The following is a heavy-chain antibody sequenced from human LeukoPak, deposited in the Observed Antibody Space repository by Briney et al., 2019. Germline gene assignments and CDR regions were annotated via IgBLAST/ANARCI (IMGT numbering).Heavy chain of an antibody. V-gene: IGHV3-15*01. CDR2: IKSKTDGGTT. D-gene: IGHD3-22*01. Sequence: KPGGSLRLSCAASGFTFSNAWMSWVRQAPGKGLEWVGRIKSKTDGGTTDYAAPVKGRFTISRDDSKNTVYLQMNSLRVEDTAVYYCARDSGDSSGYYPGYWGQGTLVTVSS. CDR3: ARDSGDSSGYYPGY. J-gene: IGHJ4*02. CDR1: GFTFSNAW.